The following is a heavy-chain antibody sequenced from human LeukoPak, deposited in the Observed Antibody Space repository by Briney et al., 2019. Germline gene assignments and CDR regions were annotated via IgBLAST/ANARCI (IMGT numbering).Heavy chain of an antibody. CDR1: DGSITNYD. Sequence: SETLSLTCTVSDGSITNYDWSWVRQPPGKGLEFIGHVHYSGTANYNPSLRSRVTISIDTSKKHFFLKLSSVTAADTAVYYCASSPLYPYGSGYYFDYWGQGTLVTVSS. D-gene: IGHD3-10*01. J-gene: IGHJ4*02. V-gene: IGHV4-59*08. CDR2: VHYSGTA. CDR3: ASSPLYPYGSGYYFDY.